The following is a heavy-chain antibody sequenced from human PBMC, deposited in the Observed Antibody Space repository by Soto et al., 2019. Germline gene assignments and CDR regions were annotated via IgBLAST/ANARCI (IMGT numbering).Heavy chain of an antibody. CDR1: GGTFSSYA. V-gene: IGHV1-69*12. Sequence: QVQLVQSGAEVKKPGSSVKVSCKASGGTFSSYAISWVRQAPGQGLEWMGGIIPIFGTANYAQKFQGRVTITADESTSTAYMELSRLRSEDTAVYYCARERIGTMIVVVTSGFDLWGRGTLVTVSS. D-gene: IGHD3-22*01. CDR3: ARERIGTMIVVVTSGFDL. CDR2: IIPIFGTA. J-gene: IGHJ2*01.